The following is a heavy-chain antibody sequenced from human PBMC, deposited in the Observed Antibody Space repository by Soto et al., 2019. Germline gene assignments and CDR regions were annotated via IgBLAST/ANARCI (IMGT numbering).Heavy chain of an antibody. CDR2: IIPIFGTA. Sequence: QVQLVQSGAEVKKPGSSVKVSCKASGGTFSSYAISWVRQAPGQGLEWMGGIIPIFGTANYAQKFQGRVTITADESTSTAYVELSSLRSEDTAVYYCARSITMVRGVTHIYYYCGMDVWGQGTTVTVSS. CDR1: GGTFSSYA. CDR3: ARSITMVRGVTHIYYYCGMDV. J-gene: IGHJ6*02. D-gene: IGHD3-10*01. V-gene: IGHV1-69*01.